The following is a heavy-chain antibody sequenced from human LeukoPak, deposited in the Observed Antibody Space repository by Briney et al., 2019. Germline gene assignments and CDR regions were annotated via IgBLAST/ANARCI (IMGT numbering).Heavy chain of an antibody. D-gene: IGHD3-16*02. CDR2: IIPIFGTA. V-gene: IGHV1-69*13. CDR3: ARTYVWGSYRPYYFDH. J-gene: IGHJ4*02. CDR1: GGTFSSYA. Sequence: ASVKVSCKASGGTFSSYAISWVRQAPGQGLEWMGGIIPIFGTANYAQKFQGRVTITADESTSTAYMELSSLRSEDTAVYYCARTYVWGSYRPYYFDHWGQGTLVTVSS.